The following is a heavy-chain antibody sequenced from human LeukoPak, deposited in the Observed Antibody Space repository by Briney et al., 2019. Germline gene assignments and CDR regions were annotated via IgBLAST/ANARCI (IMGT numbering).Heavy chain of an antibody. CDR3: ARGTRGLLGY. CDR2: INHSGST. Sequence: PSETLSLTCAVYGGSFSGYYWSWIRQPPGKGLEWIGEINHSGSTNYNPSLESRVTISVDTSKNQFSLKLSSVTAADTAVYYCARGTRGLLGYWGQGTLVTVSS. D-gene: IGHD3-10*01. CDR1: GGSFSGYY. V-gene: IGHV4-34*01. J-gene: IGHJ4*02.